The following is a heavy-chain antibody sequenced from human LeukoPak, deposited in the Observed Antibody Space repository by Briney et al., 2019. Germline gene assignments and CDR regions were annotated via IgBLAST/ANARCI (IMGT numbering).Heavy chain of an antibody. CDR2: IYYSGST. V-gene: IGHV4-31*03. CDR1: GGSISSGGYY. D-gene: IGHD3-22*01. CDR3: ARYDSSGFDC. Sequence: SETLSLTCTVSGGSISSGGYYWSWIRQHPGKGLEWIGYIYYSGSTYYNPSLKSRVTISVDTSKNQFSLKLSSVTAADTAVYYCARYDSSGFDCWGQGTLVTVSS. J-gene: IGHJ4*02.